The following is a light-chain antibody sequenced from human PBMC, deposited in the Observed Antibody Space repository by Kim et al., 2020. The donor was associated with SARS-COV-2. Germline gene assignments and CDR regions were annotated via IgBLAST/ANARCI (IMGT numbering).Light chain of an antibody. CDR1: SGHSRYA. V-gene: IGLV4-69*01. CDR3: QTWGTGMV. CDR2: LNSDGSH. J-gene: IGLJ3*02. Sequence: GAAVKRTCTLSSGHSRYANAWHQQQPEKGPRYLMKLNSDGSHSKGDGIPDRFSGSSSGAERYLTISSLQSEDEADYYCQTWGTGMVFGGGTQLTVL.